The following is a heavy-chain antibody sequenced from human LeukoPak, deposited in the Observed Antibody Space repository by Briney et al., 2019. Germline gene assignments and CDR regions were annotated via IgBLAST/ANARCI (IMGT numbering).Heavy chain of an antibody. V-gene: IGHV1-46*01. CDR2: INPSGGST. J-gene: IGHJ3*02. CDR1: GYTFTSYY. D-gene: IGHD2-15*01. CDR3: ASCSGGSCRPPDDAFDI. Sequence: ASVKDSCKASGYTFTSYYMHWVRQAPGQGLEWMGIINPSGGSTSYAQKFQGRVTMTRDTSTSTVYMELSSLRSEDTAVYYCASCSGGSCRPPDDAFDIWGQGTMVTVSS.